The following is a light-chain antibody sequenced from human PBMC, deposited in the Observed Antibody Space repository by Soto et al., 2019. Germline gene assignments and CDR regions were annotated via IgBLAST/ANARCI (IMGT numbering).Light chain of an antibody. V-gene: IGKV1-39*01. CDR2: GAT. Sequence: DIQMTQSPSSLSASVGDRVTITCRASQAIGNYLNWYQQKPGKAPNLLIFGATTLQSGVTSRFSGGGYCTTFTLIISVLQPEDFAIYYCQQCHANPLTFGQGTRL. J-gene: IGKJ5*01. CDR3: QQCHANPLT. CDR1: QAIGNY.